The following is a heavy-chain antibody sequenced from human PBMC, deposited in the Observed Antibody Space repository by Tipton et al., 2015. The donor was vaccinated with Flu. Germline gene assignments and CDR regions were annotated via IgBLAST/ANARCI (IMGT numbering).Heavy chain of an antibody. D-gene: IGHD2-15*01. CDR3: ARGFLLVYFDY. CDR2: IKQDGSQK. Sequence: GSLRLSCAGSGFTLGSYWMNWVRQAPGKGLEWVASIKQDGSQKNYVDSVKGRFTISRDNAKNSVYLQMNSLRAEDTAVYYCARGFLLVYFDYWGQGTLATVSS. V-gene: IGHV3-7*01. CDR1: GFTLGSYW. J-gene: IGHJ4*02.